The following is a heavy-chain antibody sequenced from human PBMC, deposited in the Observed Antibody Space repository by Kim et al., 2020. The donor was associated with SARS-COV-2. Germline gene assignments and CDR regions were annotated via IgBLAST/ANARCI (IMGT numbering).Heavy chain of an antibody. Sequence: GGSLRLSCAASGFSFSTVSMSWVRQSPEKGLEWVSVISGNSAIKHYADFVKGRFTISRDNSRNMVYLQMSSLTVEDTAVYFCAKCATVPDTRAFDIWG. CDR2: ISGNSAIK. V-gene: IGHV3-23*01. CDR3: AKCATVPDTRAFDI. D-gene: IGHD6-19*01. J-gene: IGHJ3*02. CDR1: GFSFSTVS.